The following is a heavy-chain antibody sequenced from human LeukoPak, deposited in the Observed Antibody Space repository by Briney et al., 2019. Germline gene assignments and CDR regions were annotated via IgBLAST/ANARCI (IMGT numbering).Heavy chain of an antibody. J-gene: IGHJ3*02. V-gene: IGHV3-48*03. D-gene: IGHD1-26*01. CDR1: GFTFSSYE. Sequence: GGSLRLSCAASGFTFSSYEMNWVRQAPGKGLEWVSYISSSGSTIYYADSVKGRFTISRDNAKNSLYLQMNSLRAEDTAVYYCARYSGSHQRGAFDIWGQGTMVTVSS. CDR3: ARYSGSHQRGAFDI. CDR2: ISSSGSTI.